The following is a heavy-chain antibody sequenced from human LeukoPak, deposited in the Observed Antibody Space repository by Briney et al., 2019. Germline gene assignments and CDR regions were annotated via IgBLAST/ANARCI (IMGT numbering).Heavy chain of an antibody. CDR2: TRYDGNNK. V-gene: IGHV3-30*02. D-gene: IGHD2-21*02. J-gene: IGHJ4*02. CDR3: AKDHANTPVVTN. Sequence: GGSLRLSCAASGFTLSHYDMHWVRQAPGKGLEWVTFTRYDGNNKNYADSVTGRFTVSRDNSKNTVDLQMNNLRVDDTAIYYCAKDHANTPVVTNWGQGILVSVSS. CDR1: GFTLSHYD.